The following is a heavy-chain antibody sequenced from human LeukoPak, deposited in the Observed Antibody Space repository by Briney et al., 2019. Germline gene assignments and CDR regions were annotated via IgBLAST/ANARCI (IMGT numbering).Heavy chain of an antibody. V-gene: IGHV1-8*01. CDR1: GYTFTSYD. Sequence: ASVKVSCKASGYTFTSYDINWVRQATGQGLEWMGWRNPNSGNTGYAQKFQGRVTMTRNTSISTAYMELSSLRSEDTAVYYCARGAGETYYYGSGSYHYWGQGTLVTVSS. CDR2: RNPNSGNT. J-gene: IGHJ4*02. D-gene: IGHD3-10*01. CDR3: ARGAGETYYYGSGSYHY.